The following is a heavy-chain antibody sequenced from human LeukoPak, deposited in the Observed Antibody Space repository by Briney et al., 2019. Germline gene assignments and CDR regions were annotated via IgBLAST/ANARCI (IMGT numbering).Heavy chain of an antibody. V-gene: IGHV3-30*18. J-gene: IGHJ5*02. Sequence: PGRSLRLSCAASGFTFSSYGMHWVRQAPGKGLEWVAVISYDGSNKYYADSMKGRFTISRDNSKNTLYLQMNSLRAEDTAVYYCAKDIVVVPAAIPWFDPWGQGTLVTVSS. D-gene: IGHD2-2*01. CDR2: ISYDGSNK. CDR1: GFTFSSYG. CDR3: AKDIVVVPAAIPWFDP.